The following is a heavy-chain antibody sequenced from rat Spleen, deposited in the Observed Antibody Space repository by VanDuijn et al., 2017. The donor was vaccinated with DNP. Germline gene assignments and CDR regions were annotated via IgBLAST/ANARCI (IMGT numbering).Heavy chain of an antibody. CDR1: GFTFSDYN. CDR3: ARPMDYYSGGFAH. D-gene: IGHD1-1*01. J-gene: IGHJ3*01. V-gene: IGHV5S10*01. CDR2: IIFDGSRT. Sequence: EVQLVESGGGLVQPGRSLKLSCAASGFTFSDYNMAWVRQSPKKGLEWVATIIFDGSRTYYRDSVMGRFTISRDNAKSTLYLQMDSLRSEDTATYYCARPMDYYSGGFAHWGQGTLVTVSS.